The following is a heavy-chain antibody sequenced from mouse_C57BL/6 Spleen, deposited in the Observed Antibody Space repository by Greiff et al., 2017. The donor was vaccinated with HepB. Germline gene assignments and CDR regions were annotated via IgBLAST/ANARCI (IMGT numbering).Heavy chain of an antibody. V-gene: IGHV1-64*01. CDR2: IHPNSGST. Sequence: QVHVKQSGAELVKPGASVKLSCKASGYTFTSYWMHWVKQRPGQGLEWIGMIHPNSGSTNYNEKFKSKATLTVDKSSSTAYMQLSSLTSEDSAVYYCARGVTNYAMDYWGQGTSVTVSS. CDR1: GYTFTSYW. D-gene: IGHD2-2*01. J-gene: IGHJ4*01. CDR3: ARGVTNYAMDY.